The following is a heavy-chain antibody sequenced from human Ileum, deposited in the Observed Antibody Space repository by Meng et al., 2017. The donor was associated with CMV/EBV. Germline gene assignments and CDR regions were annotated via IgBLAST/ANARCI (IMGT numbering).Heavy chain of an antibody. D-gene: IGHD1-1*01. Sequence: GESLKISCAASGFTFSSYAMSWVRQAPGKGLEWVSGISGSGDSAYYADSVKGRFTISRDNSKNTLYLQVSSLRAEDTALFYCAKGGPTAPDPRYFQHWGQGTLVTVSS. CDR1: GFTFSSYA. CDR3: AKGGPTAPDPRYFQH. J-gene: IGHJ1*01. CDR2: ISGSGDSA. V-gene: IGHV3-23*01.